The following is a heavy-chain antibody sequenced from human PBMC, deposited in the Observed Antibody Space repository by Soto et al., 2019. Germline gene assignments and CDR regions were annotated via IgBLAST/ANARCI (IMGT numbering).Heavy chain of an antibody. V-gene: IGHV4-34*01. J-gene: IGHJ4*02. CDR1: GGSFSGYY. Sequence: KPSETPSITCAVYGGSFSGYYWSWIRQHPGKGLEWIGEINHSGSTNYNPSLKSRVTISVDTSKNQFSLKLSSVTAADTAVYYCARGGRGYSYGYIAQQLVRMWPLDYWGQGTLVTVSS. D-gene: IGHD5-18*01. CDR2: INHSGST. CDR3: ARGGRGYSYGYIAQQLVRMWPLDY.